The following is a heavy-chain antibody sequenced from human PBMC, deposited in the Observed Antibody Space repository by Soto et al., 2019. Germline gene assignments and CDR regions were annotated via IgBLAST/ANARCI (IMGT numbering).Heavy chain of an antibody. J-gene: IGHJ6*02. CDR2: IYPGDSDT. V-gene: IGHV5-51*01. D-gene: IGHD3-10*01. CDR3: AGGGVRGVITRTRDYYGMDV. CDR1: GYSFTSYW. Sequence: EALKISCKGAGYSFTSYWMGWVCPMPGKRLEWLGIIYPGDSDTRYSPSFQGQVTISADKSISTAYLQWSSLKASDTAMYYCAGGGVRGVITRTRDYYGMDVWGQGTTVTVSS.